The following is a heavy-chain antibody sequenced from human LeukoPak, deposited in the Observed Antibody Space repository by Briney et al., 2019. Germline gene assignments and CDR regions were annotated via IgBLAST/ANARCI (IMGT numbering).Heavy chain of an antibody. CDR3: ARGVAV. J-gene: IGHJ6*02. Sequence: SETLSLTCNVSGYSIISDYNWGWIRQPPGRGLEWIGSVYHSGTTFYNPSLKSRVTISVDTSKNQFSLKLNFMTAADTAVYYCARGVAVWGQGTTVTVSS. V-gene: IGHV4-38-2*02. CDR1: GYSIISDYN. CDR2: VYHSGTT. D-gene: IGHD3-10*01.